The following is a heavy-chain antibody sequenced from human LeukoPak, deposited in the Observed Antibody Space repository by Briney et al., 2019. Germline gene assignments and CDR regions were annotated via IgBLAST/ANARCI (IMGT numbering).Heavy chain of an antibody. J-gene: IGHJ4*02. CDR2: ITGSGGST. CDR1: GFAFSSYT. D-gene: IGHD2-21*02. V-gene: IGHV3-23*01. CDR3: AKKTSYCGGDCYPYYFDH. Sequence: GGSLRLSCAASGFAFSSYTMAWVRQAPGKGLEWVSAITGSGGSTYYADSVKGRFTIPRDNSKNTVHLQMNSLRADDTAVYYCAKKTSYCGGDCYPYYFDHWGQGTLVTVSS.